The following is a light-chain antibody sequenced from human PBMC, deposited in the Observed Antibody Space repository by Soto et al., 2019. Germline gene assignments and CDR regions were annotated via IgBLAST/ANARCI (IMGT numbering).Light chain of an antibody. Sequence: EIVLTQSPATLSLSPGERATLSCRASQSVSTYLAWYQQKPGQAPRLVMYDASTRATGIPARFSGSGSGTDFTLTISSLEPEDFAIYYCQQRSSWFTFGQGTRLEI. J-gene: IGKJ5*01. V-gene: IGKV3-11*01. CDR2: DAS. CDR3: QQRSSWFT. CDR1: QSVSTY.